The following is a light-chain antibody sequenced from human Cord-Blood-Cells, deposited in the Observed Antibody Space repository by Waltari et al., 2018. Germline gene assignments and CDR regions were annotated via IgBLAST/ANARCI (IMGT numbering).Light chain of an antibody. CDR1: QSISSW. V-gene: IGKV1-5*01. CDR2: DAS. J-gene: IGKJ2*01. CDR3: QQYNSYSYT. Sequence: DIQMTQSPSTLSASVGAKVTITCRASQSISSWLAWYQQKPGKAPKLRIYDASSLESGFPSRFSGSGSGTEFTLTISSLQPDDFATYYCQQYNSYSYTFGQGTKLEIK.